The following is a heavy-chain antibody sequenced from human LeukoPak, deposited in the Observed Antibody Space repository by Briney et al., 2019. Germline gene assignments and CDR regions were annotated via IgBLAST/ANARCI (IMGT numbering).Heavy chain of an antibody. CDR3: ARGPLIAVGGSWVDY. D-gene: IGHD6-19*01. Sequence: GSSVKVSCKASGGTFSSYAISWVRQAPGQGLEWMGGITPIFGTANYAQKFQGRVTITTDESTSTAYMELSSLRSEDTAVYYCARGPLIAVGGSWVDYWGQGTLVTVSS. CDR2: ITPIFGTA. CDR1: GGTFSSYA. V-gene: IGHV1-69*05. J-gene: IGHJ4*02.